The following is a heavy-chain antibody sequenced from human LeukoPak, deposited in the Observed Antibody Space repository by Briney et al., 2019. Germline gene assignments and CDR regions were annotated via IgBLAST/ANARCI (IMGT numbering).Heavy chain of an antibody. CDR2: IYTDGRT. CDR1: GVTVSTSF. V-gene: IGHV3-66*01. Sequence: PGGSLRLSCEASGVTVSTSFMSWVRQAPGKGLEWVSVIYTDGRTFYADSVKGRFTISRDSSKNTLYLQMNSLRVEDTAVYYCARGLFLSGYLDAFDIWGQGTVVTVSS. J-gene: IGHJ3*02. CDR3: ARGLFLSGYLDAFDI. D-gene: IGHD3-22*01.